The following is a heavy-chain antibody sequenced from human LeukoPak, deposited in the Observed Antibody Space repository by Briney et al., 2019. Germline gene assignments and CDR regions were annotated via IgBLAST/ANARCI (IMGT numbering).Heavy chain of an antibody. CDR3: ARDQEMAQGGY. V-gene: IGHV1-69*04. CDR2: IIPIFGIA. CDR1: GGPFSSYA. J-gene: IGHJ4*02. Sequence: AASVKVSFKASGGPFSSYAISWVRPAPGQGLEWMGRIIPIFGIANYPQKFQGRVTITADKSTSTAYMELSSLRSEDTAVYYCARDQEMAQGGYWGQGTLVTVSS. D-gene: IGHD5-24*01.